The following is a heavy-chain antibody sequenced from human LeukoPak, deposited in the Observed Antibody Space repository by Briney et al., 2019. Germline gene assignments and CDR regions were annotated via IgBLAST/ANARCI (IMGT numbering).Heavy chain of an antibody. V-gene: IGHV3-30*04. CDR3: TTYGDYEGLSDY. CDR1: GFTFSSYA. CDR2: ISYDGSNK. Sequence: GGSLRLSCAASGFTFSSYAMHWVRQAPGKGLEWVAVISYDGSNKYYADSVKGRFTISRDNSKNTLYLQMNSLKTEDTAVYYCTTYGDYEGLSDYWGQGTLVTVSS. D-gene: IGHD4-17*01. J-gene: IGHJ4*02.